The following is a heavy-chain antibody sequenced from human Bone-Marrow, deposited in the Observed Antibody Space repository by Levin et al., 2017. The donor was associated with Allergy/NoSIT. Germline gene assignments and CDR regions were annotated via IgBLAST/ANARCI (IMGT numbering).Heavy chain of an antibody. J-gene: IGHJ4*02. D-gene: IGHD6-6*01. CDR1: GFTFSSYS. V-gene: IGHV3-23*01. CDR3: AKKEYSSSSFFDY. CDR2: IIASGGLT. Sequence: PGGSLRLSCAASGFTFSSYSMSWVRQAPGKGLEWVSAIIASGGLTYYADSVKGRFTISRDNSKSTLDLQMNSLIAEDTAVYYCAKKEYSSSSFFDYWGQGALVTVSS.